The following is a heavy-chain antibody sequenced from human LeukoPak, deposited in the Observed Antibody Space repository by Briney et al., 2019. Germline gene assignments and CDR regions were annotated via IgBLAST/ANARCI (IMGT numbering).Heavy chain of an antibody. V-gene: IGHV4-39*07. J-gene: IGHJ4*02. CDR1: GDSISKSNYY. CDR2: IYYSGRT. D-gene: IGHD6-19*01. CDR3: ARILYSSNIDY. Sequence: SETLSLTCTVSGDSISKSNYYWGWIRQPPGKDLECIGTIYYSGRTYYNPSLTSRVTLSVDTSKNQFSLKLNSVTAADTAVYYCARILYSSNIDYWGQGTLVTVSS.